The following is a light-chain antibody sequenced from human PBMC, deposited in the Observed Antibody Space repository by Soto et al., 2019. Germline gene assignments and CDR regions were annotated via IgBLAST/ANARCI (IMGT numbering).Light chain of an antibody. J-gene: IGLJ2*01. V-gene: IGLV2-14*01. CDR2: EVT. CDR1: SSDVVGYNF. Sequence: QSALTQPASVSVSPVQSITISCTGTSSDVVGYNFVSWYQQHPGKAPKLMIYEVTNRPSVVSNRFSGSKSGNTASLTISGRKAEDEADNYCISYASSRDVLFCEGTKRTVL. CDR3: ISYASSRDVL.